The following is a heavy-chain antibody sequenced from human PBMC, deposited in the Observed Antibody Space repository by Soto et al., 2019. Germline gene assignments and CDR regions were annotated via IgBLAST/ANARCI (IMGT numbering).Heavy chain of an antibody. V-gene: IGHV4-34*01. Sequence: LSLTCGVYRGSFSGFYWSWVRQTPGGGLEWIGEINHSGTTNYNPSFQNRVTISVDKSTNNFSLKMTSVTAADAAVYYCARGRGYVYGSNFYGLDVWGQGTTVTV. D-gene: IGHD6-25*01. J-gene: IGHJ6*02. CDR1: RGSFSGFY. CDR3: ARGRGYVYGSNFYGLDV. CDR2: INHSGTT.